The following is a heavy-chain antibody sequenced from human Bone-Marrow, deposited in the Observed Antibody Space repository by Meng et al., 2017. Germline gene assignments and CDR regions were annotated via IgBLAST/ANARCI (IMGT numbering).Heavy chain of an antibody. D-gene: IGHD4-17*01. CDR3: ARDFDSYGDYVSAPYDAFDI. CDR1: GFTFSSYG. Sequence: GESLKISCAASGFTFSSYGMHWVRQAPGKGLEWVAVIWYDGSNKYYADSVKGRFTISRDNSKNTLYLQMNSLRAEDTAVYYCARDFDSYGDYVSAPYDAFDIWGQGTKVTVSS. CDR2: IWYDGSNK. V-gene: IGHV3-33*01. J-gene: IGHJ3*02.